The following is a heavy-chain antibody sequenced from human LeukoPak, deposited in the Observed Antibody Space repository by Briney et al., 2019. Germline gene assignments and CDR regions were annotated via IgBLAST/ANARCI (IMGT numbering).Heavy chain of an antibody. CDR1: GFNFSSYS. V-gene: IGHV3-21*01. J-gene: IGHJ5*02. CDR2: ISSSSSFR. CDR3: ARESSGYFS. Sequence: GGSLRLSCAASGFNFSSYSMNWVRQAPGKGLEWVSSISSSSSFRYYADSVKGRFTISRDNAKNSLYLQMNSLRAEDTAVDYCARESSGYFSWGQGTLVTVSS. D-gene: IGHD3-22*01.